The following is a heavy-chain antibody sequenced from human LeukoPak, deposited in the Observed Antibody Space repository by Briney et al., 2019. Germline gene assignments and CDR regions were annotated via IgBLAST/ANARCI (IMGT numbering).Heavy chain of an antibody. Sequence: GGSLRLSCAASGFTFSSYAMSWVRQAPGKGVEWVSAISGSGGSTYYADSVKGRFTISRDNSKNTLYLQMNSLRAEDTAVYYCAKSSRLVVVVAATHSFDYWGQGTLVTVSS. V-gene: IGHV3-23*01. CDR3: AKSSRLVVVVAATHSFDY. J-gene: IGHJ4*02. CDR2: ISGSGGST. CDR1: GFTFSSYA. D-gene: IGHD2-15*01.